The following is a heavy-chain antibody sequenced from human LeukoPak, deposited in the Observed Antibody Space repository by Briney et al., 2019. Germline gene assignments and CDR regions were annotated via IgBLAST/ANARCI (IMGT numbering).Heavy chain of an antibody. D-gene: IGHD6-19*01. Sequence: SETLSLTCTVSGGSISSYYWSWIRQPPGKGLEWIGYIYYSGSTNYNPSLKSRVTISVDTSKNQFSLKLSSVTAADTAVYYCARQKWAGLTTYVDCWGQGTLVTVSS. CDR3: ARQKWAGLTTYVDC. V-gene: IGHV4-59*08. CDR2: IYYSGST. J-gene: IGHJ4*02. CDR1: GGSISSYY.